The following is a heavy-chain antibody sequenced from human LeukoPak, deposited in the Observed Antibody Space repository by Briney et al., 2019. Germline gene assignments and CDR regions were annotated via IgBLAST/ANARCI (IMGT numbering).Heavy chain of an antibody. CDR3: STYYYDSGGYYPFDY. J-gene: IGHJ4*02. CDR2: IYWNDDK. D-gene: IGHD3-22*01. V-gene: IGHV2-5*01. Sequence: SGPTLVNPTQTLTLTCTFSGFSLSTSGVGVGWIRPPPGKALEWLALIYWNDDKRYSPSLKSRLTITKDTSKNQVVLTMTNMDPVDTATYYCSTYYYDSGGYYPFDYWGQGTLVTVSS. CDR1: GFSLSTSGVG.